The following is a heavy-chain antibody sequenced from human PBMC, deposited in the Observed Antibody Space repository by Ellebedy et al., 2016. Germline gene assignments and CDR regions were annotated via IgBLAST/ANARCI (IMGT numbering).Heavy chain of an antibody. V-gene: IGHV3-11*05. J-gene: IGHJ5*02. CDR3: ARGVGSGWFDP. D-gene: IGHD2-15*01. Sequence: FTISRDNAKNSLYLQMNSLRAEDTAVYYCARGVGSGWFDPWGQGTLVTVSS.